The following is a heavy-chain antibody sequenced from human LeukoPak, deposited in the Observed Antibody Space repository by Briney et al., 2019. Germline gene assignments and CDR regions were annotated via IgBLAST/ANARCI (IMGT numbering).Heavy chain of an antibody. V-gene: IGHV3-7*01. Sequence: GGSLRLSCSPAGFTFSSYWMSWVRQAPGGWLELAANIKQDGSEKYYVDSVKGRFTISRDNAKNSLYLQMNRLRAEDTAVYYCARQTGIAAAGTWGYYMDVWGKGTTVTVSS. J-gene: IGHJ6*03. CDR2: IKQDGSEK. CDR3: ARQTGIAAAGTWGYYMDV. CDR1: GFTFSSYW. D-gene: IGHD6-13*01.